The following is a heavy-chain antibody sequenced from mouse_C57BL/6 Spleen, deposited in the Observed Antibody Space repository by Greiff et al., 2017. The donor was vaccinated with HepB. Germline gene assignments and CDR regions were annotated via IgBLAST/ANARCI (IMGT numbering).Heavy chain of an antibody. V-gene: IGHV1-82*01. CDR2: IYPGDGDT. Sequence: QVQLQQPGAELVRPGSSVKLSCKASGYTFTSYWMDWVKQRPGQGLEWIGRIYPGDGDTNYNGKFKGKATLTADKSSSTAYMQLSSLTSEDSAVYFCATHYYGTPFDYWGQGTTLTVSS. CDR3: ATHYYGTPFDY. J-gene: IGHJ2*01. CDR1: GYTFTSYW. D-gene: IGHD1-1*01.